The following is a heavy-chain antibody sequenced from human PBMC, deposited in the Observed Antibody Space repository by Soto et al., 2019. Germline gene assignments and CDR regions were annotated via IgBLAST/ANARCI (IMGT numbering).Heavy chain of an antibody. Sequence: GGSLRLSCAGTGFTFSDADIHWVRQASGKGLEWVGRIRSKANRYATVYSASAKGRFTISRDDSRDSAYLQMNSLKTEDTAVYYCIHYGSGSYSTDYWGPGTLVTVSS. V-gene: IGHV3-73*01. CDR1: GFTFSDAD. J-gene: IGHJ4*02. CDR2: IRSKANRYAT. CDR3: IHYGSGSYSTDY. D-gene: IGHD3-10*01.